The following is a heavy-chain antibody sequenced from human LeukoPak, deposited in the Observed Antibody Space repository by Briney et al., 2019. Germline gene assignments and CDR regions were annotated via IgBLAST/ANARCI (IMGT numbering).Heavy chain of an antibody. CDR2: IYYSGSP. Sequence: PSETLSLTCTVSGGSISSYYWSWIRQPPGKGLEWIGYIYYSGSPNYNPFLKSRVTISVDTSKNQFSLKLSSVTAADTAVYYCARDMWGAFDIWGQGTMVTVSS. V-gene: IGHV4-59*12. CDR1: GGSISSYY. D-gene: IGHD3-16*01. CDR3: ARDMWGAFDI. J-gene: IGHJ3*02.